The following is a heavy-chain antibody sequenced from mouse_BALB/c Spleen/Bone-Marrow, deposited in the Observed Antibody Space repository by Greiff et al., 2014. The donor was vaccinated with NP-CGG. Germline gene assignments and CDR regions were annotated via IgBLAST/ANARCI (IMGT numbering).Heavy chain of an antibody. CDR2: INPYNGGT. V-gene: IGHV1-18*01. CDR1: GYSFTGYT. J-gene: IGHJ3*01. D-gene: IGHD2-4*01. CDR3: ARRDYYDYAWFAY. Sequence: DVKLQESGPALVKPGASMKISCKASGYSFTGYTMNWVKQSHGKNLEWIGLINPYNGGTTYNQKFKGKATLTVDKSSSTAYMELLSLTSEDSAVYYGARRDYYDYAWFAYWGQGTLVTVSA.